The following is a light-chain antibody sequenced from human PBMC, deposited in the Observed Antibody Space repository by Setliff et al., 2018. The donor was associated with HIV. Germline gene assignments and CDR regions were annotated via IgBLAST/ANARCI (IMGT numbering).Light chain of an antibody. J-gene: IGLJ1*01. CDR3: CSNTGSNTYV. V-gene: IGLV2-23*01. CDR2: QAT. Sequence: QSALTQPASESGSPGQSITISCTGTSSDVGRYNLVSWYQQHPGKAPKLMIYQATKRPSGVSNRFSGSKSGNTASLTISGLQAEDEADYYCCSNTGSNTYVFGTGTKVTVL. CDR1: SSDVGRYNL.